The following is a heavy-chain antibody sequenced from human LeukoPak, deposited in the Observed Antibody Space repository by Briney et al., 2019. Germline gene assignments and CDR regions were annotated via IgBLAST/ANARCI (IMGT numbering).Heavy chain of an antibody. J-gene: IGHJ5*02. Sequence: SETLSLTCAVYGGSFSGYYWSWIRQPPGKGLEWIGEINHSGGTNYNPSLKSRVAISVDTSKNQLSLKLRSLTAADTAVYYCARAGDSSGWYWFDPWGQGTLVTVSS. V-gene: IGHV4-34*01. D-gene: IGHD6-13*01. CDR3: ARAGDSSGWYWFDP. CDR1: GGSFSGYY. CDR2: INHSGGT.